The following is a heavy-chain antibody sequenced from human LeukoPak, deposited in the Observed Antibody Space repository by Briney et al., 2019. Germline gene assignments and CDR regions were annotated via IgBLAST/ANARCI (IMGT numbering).Heavy chain of an antibody. J-gene: IGHJ4*02. CDR3: ARPFGSSWYTFDY. Sequence: AGSLSLSCAASGFTFSSYAMSWVRQAPGKGLEWDSAVSGSGGSTYYADSVKGRFTISRDNSKNTLYLQMNSLRAEDTAVYYCARPFGSSWYTFDYWGQGTLVTVSS. D-gene: IGHD6-13*01. V-gene: IGHV3-23*01. CDR2: VSGSGGST. CDR1: GFTFSSYA.